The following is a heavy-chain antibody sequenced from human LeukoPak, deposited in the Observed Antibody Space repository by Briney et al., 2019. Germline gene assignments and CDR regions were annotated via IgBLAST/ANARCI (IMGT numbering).Heavy chain of an antibody. D-gene: IGHD5-12*01. Sequence: SETLSLTCGVYGGSFSGYSWTWIRQPPGKRLEWIGEINHSGSTNYNPSLKSRVTISLDTSKNHFSLKLNSVTAADTAVYYCARHDMTGWLRSTGGFDYWGPGTLVTVSS. CDR2: INHSGST. CDR1: GGSFSGYS. CDR3: ARHDMTGWLRSTGGFDY. V-gene: IGHV4-34*01. J-gene: IGHJ4*02.